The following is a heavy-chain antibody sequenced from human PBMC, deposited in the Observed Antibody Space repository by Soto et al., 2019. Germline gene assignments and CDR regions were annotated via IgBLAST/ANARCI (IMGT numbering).Heavy chain of an antibody. CDR3: AREGTRGGFLNWFDP. D-gene: IGHD3-10*01. J-gene: IGHJ5*02. Sequence: TGGSLRLSCAASGFTVSSNYMSWVHQAPGKGLEWVSVIYSGGSTYYADSVKGRFTISRDNAKNSLYLQMNSLRDEDTAVYYCAREGTRGGFLNWFDPWGQGTLVTVSS. CDR1: GFTVSSNY. V-gene: IGHV3-66*01. CDR2: IYSGGST.